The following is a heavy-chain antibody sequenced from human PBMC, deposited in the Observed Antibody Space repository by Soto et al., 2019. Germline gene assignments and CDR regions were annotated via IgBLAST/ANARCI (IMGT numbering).Heavy chain of an antibody. CDR3: ARFRYSNDGLSGWFDP. D-gene: IGHD4-4*01. CDR2: ISAYNGNT. J-gene: IGHJ5*02. CDR1: GYTFTSYG. V-gene: IGHV1-18*01. Sequence: ASVKVSCKASGYTFTSYGISWVRQAPGQGLEWMGWISAYNGNTNYAQKLQGRVTMTTDTSTSTAYMELRSLRSDDTAVYYCARFRYSNDGLSGWFDPWGQGTLVTVSS.